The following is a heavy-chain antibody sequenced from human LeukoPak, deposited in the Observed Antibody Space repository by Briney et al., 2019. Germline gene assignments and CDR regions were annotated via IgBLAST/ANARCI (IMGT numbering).Heavy chain of an antibody. J-gene: IGHJ4*02. V-gene: IGHV3-20*04. D-gene: IGHD4-11*01. Sequence: PGGSLRLSCAASGFTFDDYGMSWVRHAPGKGLEWVSGINWSGGSTNYADSVKGRFTISRDNAKNSLYLQMNSLRAEDTALYYCARDHYRAVTASDYWGQGTLVTVSS. CDR2: INWSGGST. CDR3: ARDHYRAVTASDY. CDR1: GFTFDDYG.